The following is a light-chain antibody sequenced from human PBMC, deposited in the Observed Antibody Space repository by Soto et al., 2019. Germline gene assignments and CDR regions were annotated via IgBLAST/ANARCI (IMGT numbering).Light chain of an antibody. CDR1: SSDVGGYNY. V-gene: IGLV2-14*01. CDR3: CSYTTSNTRQIV. CDR2: DVS. J-gene: IGLJ1*01. Sequence: SVLPQPAYVSGSPGQSITISCTGTSSDVGGYNYVSWYQQHPGKAPKFMIYDVSNRPSGVSNRFSGSKSGNTASLTISGLQAEDEADYYCCSYTTSNTRQIVFGTGTKVTVL.